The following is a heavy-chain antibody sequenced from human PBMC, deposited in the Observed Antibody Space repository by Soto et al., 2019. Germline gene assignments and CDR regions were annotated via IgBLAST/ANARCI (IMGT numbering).Heavy chain of an antibody. CDR1: GGSISSGNYF. CDR3: ARVYGGNWSWGF. Sequence: PSETLSLTCTVSGGSISSGNYFWSWIRQPPGKGLEWIGYIYSSGTTYYNPSLKSRVTISADTSKNQFSLKLSSVTAADTAVYYCARVYGGNWSWGFWGQGTQVTVSS. D-gene: IGHD2-15*01. CDR2: IYSSGTT. J-gene: IGHJ4*02. V-gene: IGHV4-30-4*01.